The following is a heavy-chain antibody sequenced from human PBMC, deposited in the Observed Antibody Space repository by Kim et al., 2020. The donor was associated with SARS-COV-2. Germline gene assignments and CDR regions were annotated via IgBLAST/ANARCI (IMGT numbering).Heavy chain of an antibody. D-gene: IGHD3-10*01. Sequence: GGSLRLSCAASGFTFSSYWMHWVRQAPGKGLVWVSRINSDGSSTSYADSVKGRFTISRDNAKNTLYLQMNSLRAEDTAVYYCASRYYGSGSYYNSWGQGTLVTVAS. V-gene: IGHV3-74*01. CDR1: GFTFSSYW. J-gene: IGHJ4*02. CDR3: ASRYYGSGSYYNS. CDR2: INSDGSST.